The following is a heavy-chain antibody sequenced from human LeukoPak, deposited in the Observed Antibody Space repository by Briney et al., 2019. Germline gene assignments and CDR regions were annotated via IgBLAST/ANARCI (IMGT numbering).Heavy chain of an antibody. CDR1: GGSISSGSFY. J-gene: IGHJ4*02. CDR3: ARDNQQLAFYF. D-gene: IGHD6-13*01. CDR2: FYYSGST. Sequence: SETLSLTCTVSGGSISSGSFYWGWIRQPPGKGLEWIGSFYYSGSTYYNPSLESRVSISVDTSKNQFSLKLTSVTAADAAVYYCARDNQQLAFYFWGQGTLVTVSS. V-gene: IGHV4-39*07.